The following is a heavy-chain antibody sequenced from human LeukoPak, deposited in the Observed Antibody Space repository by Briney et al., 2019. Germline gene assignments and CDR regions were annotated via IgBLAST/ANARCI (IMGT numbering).Heavy chain of an antibody. J-gene: IGHJ4*02. D-gene: IGHD3-10*01. CDR3: ARDSLIQYGSGSYWGFDY. CDR2: IKTDGSDK. Sequence: GGSLRLSCAASGFTFSNYWMSWVRQAPGKGPEWVGDIKTDGSDKYYVGSVKGRFTISRDNAKNSLYLQMNSLRAGDTAVYYCARDSLIQYGSGSYWGFDYWGQGILVTVSS. V-gene: IGHV3-7*03. CDR1: GFTFSNYW.